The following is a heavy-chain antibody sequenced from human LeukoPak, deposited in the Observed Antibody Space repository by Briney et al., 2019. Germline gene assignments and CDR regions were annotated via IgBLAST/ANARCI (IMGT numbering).Heavy chain of an antibody. D-gene: IGHD3-22*01. CDR3: ARSRWLSDPCFDY. Sequence: SETLSLTCTVSGYSISSGYYWGWIRQPPGKGLEWIGEINHSGSTNYNPSLKSRVTISVDTSKNQFSLKLSSVTAADTAVYYCARSRWLSDPCFDYWGQGTLVTVSS. CDR1: GYSISSGYY. J-gene: IGHJ4*02. CDR2: INHSGST. V-gene: IGHV4-38-2*02.